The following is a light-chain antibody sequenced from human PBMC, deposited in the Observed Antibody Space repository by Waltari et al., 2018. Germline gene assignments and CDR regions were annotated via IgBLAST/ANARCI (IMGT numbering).Light chain of an antibody. V-gene: IGKV4-1*01. J-gene: IGKJ2*01. CDR1: QSVLYSSNNKNY. CDR2: WAS. Sequence: DIVMTQSPDSLAVSLGERATINGKSTQSVLYSSNNKNYLTWYQQKPGQPPKLLIYWASTRESGVPDRFSGSASGTDFTLTISSLQAEDVAVYYCQQYYSAPYTFGQGTKLEIK. CDR3: QQYYSAPYT.